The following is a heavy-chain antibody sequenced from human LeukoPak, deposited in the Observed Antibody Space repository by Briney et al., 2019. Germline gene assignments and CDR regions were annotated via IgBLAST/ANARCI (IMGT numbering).Heavy chain of an antibody. D-gene: IGHD1-26*01. V-gene: IGHV7-4-1*02. J-gene: IGHJ4*02. Sequence: ASVKVSCKASGYTFSSYTMNWVRQAPGQGLEWMGWINTNTGNPTYAQGFTGRFVFSLDTSVSTAYLQISSLKAEDTAVYYCARGGTSGGSYTFDYWGQGTLVTVSS. CDR3: ARGGTSGGSYTFDY. CDR1: GYTFSSYT. CDR2: INTNTGNP.